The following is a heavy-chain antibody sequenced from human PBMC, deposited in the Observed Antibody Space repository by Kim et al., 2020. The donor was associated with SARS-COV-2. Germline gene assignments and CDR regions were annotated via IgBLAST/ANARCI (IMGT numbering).Heavy chain of an antibody. Sequence: RGSLRLSCAASGFTFSNAWMSWVRQAPGKVLEWVGRIKSKTDGGTTDYAAPVKGRFTISRDDSKNTLYLQMNSLKTEDTAVYYYTTWDVVVPAAMMFDYWGQGTLVTVSS. J-gene: IGHJ4*02. CDR1: GFTFSNAW. CDR3: TTWDVVVPAAMMFDY. CDR2: IKSKTDGGTT. V-gene: IGHV3-15*01. D-gene: IGHD2-2*01.